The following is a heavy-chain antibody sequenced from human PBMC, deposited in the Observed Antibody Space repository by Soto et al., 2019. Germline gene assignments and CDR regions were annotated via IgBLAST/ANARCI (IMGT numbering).Heavy chain of an antibody. J-gene: IGHJ6*02. V-gene: IGHV4-34*01. CDR2: INHSGST. Sequence: WETLSLTCAAYGGPFSGYYWSWIRQPPGKGLEWIGEINHSGSTNYNPSLKSRVTISVDTSKSQFSLKLSSVTAADTAVYYCARVRSSSLSFYYYYYGMDVWGQGTTVTVSS. D-gene: IGHD6-6*01. CDR3: ARVRSSSLSFYYYYYGMDV. CDR1: GGPFSGYY.